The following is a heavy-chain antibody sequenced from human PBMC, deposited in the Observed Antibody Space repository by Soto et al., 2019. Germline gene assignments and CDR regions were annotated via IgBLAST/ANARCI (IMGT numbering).Heavy chain of an antibody. Sequence: SETLSLTCTVSGGSISSSYWNWIRQPPGKGLEWIAYIYYSGSTNYNPSLKSRVTISVDTSKNQFSLKLSSVTAADTAVYYCARNAPMVRGVIITGYYYMDVWGKGTTVTVSS. CDR2: IYYSGST. V-gene: IGHV4-59*08. J-gene: IGHJ6*03. D-gene: IGHD3-10*01. CDR1: GGSISSSY. CDR3: ARNAPMVRGVIITGYYYMDV.